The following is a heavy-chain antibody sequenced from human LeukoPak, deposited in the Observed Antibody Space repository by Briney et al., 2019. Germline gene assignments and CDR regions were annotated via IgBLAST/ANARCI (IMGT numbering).Heavy chain of an antibody. CDR1: GFTFSSYA. V-gene: IGHV3-30-3*01. CDR2: ISYDGSNK. D-gene: IGHD3-10*01. Sequence: PGGSLRLSCAASGFTFSSYAMHWVRQAPGKGLEWVAVISYDGSNKYYADSVKGRFTISRDNSKNTLYLQMNSLRAEDTAVYYCARALGYGSGSYSYYYGMDVWGQGTTVTVSS. J-gene: IGHJ6*02. CDR3: ARALGYGSGSYSYYYGMDV.